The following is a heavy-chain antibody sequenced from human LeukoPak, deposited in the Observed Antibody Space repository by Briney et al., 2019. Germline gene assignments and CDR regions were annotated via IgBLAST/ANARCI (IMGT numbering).Heavy chain of an antibody. CDR1: GFTVSSNY. CDR2: IYSGGST. CDR3: VRGQATAWGLDY. D-gene: IGHD6-13*01. J-gene: IGHJ4*02. Sequence: GGSLRLSCAASGFTVSSNYMSWVRQAPGKGLEWVSVIYSGGSTYYADSVKGRFTISRDNAKNTLYLQMNSLRAEDTALYYCVRGQATAWGLDYWGQGTLVTVSS. V-gene: IGHV3-53*01.